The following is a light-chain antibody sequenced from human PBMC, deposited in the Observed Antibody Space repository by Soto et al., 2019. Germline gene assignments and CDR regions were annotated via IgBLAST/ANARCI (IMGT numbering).Light chain of an antibody. CDR3: SSYTSSRTRV. Sequence: QSALTQPASVSGSPGQSITISCTGTSSDVGAYDYVSWYQQHPDKAPKLMIYEVSNRPSGVSNRFSGSKSVNTATLTISGLQAEDEADYYCSSYTSSRTRVFGTGTKVTV. CDR1: SSDVGAYDY. J-gene: IGLJ1*01. V-gene: IGLV2-14*03. CDR2: EVS.